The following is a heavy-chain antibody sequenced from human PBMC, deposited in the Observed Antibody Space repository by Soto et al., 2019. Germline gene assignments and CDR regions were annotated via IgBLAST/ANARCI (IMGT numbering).Heavy chain of an antibody. J-gene: IGHJ3*02. V-gene: IGHV3-33*01. CDR3: ARDRARWCGELLPNDI. CDR1: GFTFSSYG. Sequence: QVQLVESGGGVVQPGRSLRLSCAASGFTFSSYGMHWVRQAPGKGLEWVAVIWYDGSNKYYADSVKGRFTISRDNSKNTLYMQMNSLRAEETAVYYCARDRARWCGELLPNDIWGQGRMVTVSS. CDR2: IWYDGSNK. D-gene: IGHD3-10*01.